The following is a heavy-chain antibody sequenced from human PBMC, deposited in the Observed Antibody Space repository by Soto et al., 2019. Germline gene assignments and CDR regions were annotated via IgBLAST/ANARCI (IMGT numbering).Heavy chain of an antibody. Sequence: GESLKISCKGSGYSFTSYWIGWVRQMPGKGLEWMGIIYPGDSDTRYSPSFQGQVTISADKSISTAYLQWSSLTASDTAMYYCARLGGYCSSSSSGYYCGMDVWGQGTTVTASS. CDR2: IYPGDSDT. CDR3: ARLGGYCSSSSSGYYCGMDV. V-gene: IGHV5-51*01. J-gene: IGHJ6*02. D-gene: IGHD2-2*01. CDR1: GYSFTSYW.